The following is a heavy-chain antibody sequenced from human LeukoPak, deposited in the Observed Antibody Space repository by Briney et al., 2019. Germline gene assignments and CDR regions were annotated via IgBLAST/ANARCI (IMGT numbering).Heavy chain of an antibody. J-gene: IGHJ5*02. CDR2: INHSGST. CDR3: ARENMATDFDP. Sequence: SETLSLTCTVSGGSISSFYWSWIRQPPGKGLEWIGEINHSGSTNYNPSLKSRVTISVDTSKSQFSLKLSSVTAADTAVYYCARENMATDFDPWGQGTLVTVSS. V-gene: IGHV4-34*01. D-gene: IGHD5-12*01. CDR1: GGSISSFY.